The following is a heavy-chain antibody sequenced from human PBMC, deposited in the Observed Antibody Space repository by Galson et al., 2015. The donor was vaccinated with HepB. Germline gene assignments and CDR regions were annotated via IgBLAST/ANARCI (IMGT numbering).Heavy chain of an antibody. V-gene: IGHV3-23*01. CDR1: GFTFSSFA. J-gene: IGHJ4*02. CDR3: AKGSDYGSLLGGFDY. CDR2: LSGSGSGT. D-gene: IGHD4/OR15-4a*01. Sequence: SLRLSCAASGFTFSSFAMSWVRQAPGKGLEWVSTLSGSGSGTFSADSVKGRFTISRDNSKSTLYLQMYSLRADDTAVYYCAKGSDYGSLLGGFDYWGQGTLVTVSS.